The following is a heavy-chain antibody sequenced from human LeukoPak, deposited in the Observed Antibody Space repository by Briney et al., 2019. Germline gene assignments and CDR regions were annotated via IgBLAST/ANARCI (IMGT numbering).Heavy chain of an antibody. CDR3: ARAWLQTHFDY. Sequence: SETLSLTCAVYGGSFSGYYWSWIRQPPGKWLEWIGEINHSGSTNYNPSLKSRVTISVDTSKNQFSLKLSSVTAADTAVYYCARAWLQTHFDYWGQGTLVTVSS. V-gene: IGHV4-34*01. CDR2: INHSGST. J-gene: IGHJ4*02. CDR1: GGSFSGYY. D-gene: IGHD5-24*01.